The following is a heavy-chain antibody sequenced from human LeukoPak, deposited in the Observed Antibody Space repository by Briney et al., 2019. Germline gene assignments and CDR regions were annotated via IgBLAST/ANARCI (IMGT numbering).Heavy chain of an antibody. CDR2: IHSDGSST. CDR3: ARGGRYSYGPFDP. D-gene: IGHD5-18*01. CDR1: GFTFSNYW. J-gene: IGHJ5*02. V-gene: IGHV3-74*01. Sequence: GGSLRLSCAASGFTFSNYWIHWVRQAPGKGLVWVSRIHSDGSSTSYADSVKGRFTISRDNAKNSLYLQMNSLRAEDTAVYYCARGGRYSYGPFDPWGQGTLVTVSS.